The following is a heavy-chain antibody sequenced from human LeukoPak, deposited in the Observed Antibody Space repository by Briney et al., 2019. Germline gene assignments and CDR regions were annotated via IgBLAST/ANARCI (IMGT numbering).Heavy chain of an antibody. V-gene: IGHV1-2*02. J-gene: IGHJ5*02. Sequence: ASVKVSCKASGYTFTGYCMHWVRQAPGQGLEWMGWIYPNSGGTNYAQKFQGRVTMTRDTSISTAYMELSRLRSDDTAVYYCARESYDILTGYPPHWFDPWGQGTLVTVSS. D-gene: IGHD3-9*01. CDR3: ARESYDILTGYPPHWFDP. CDR1: GYTFTGYC. CDR2: IYPNSGGT.